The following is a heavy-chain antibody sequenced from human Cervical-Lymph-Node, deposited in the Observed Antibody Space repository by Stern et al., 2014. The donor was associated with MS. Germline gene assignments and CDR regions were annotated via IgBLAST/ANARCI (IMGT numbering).Heavy chain of an antibody. CDR3: ARDPLNGSTSPWGY. Sequence: DQLVESGAEVKKPGASVKVSCKSSGYTFTSYGISWVRQAPGQGLEWMGWSSTSDGNTNYAQKVQGRVTMPPDTSTSTAYMELRSLRSDDTAVYYCARDPLNGSTSPWGYWGQGTLVTVSS. V-gene: IGHV1-18*01. CDR1: GYTFTSYG. CDR2: SSTSDGNT. D-gene: IGHD2-2*01. J-gene: IGHJ4*02.